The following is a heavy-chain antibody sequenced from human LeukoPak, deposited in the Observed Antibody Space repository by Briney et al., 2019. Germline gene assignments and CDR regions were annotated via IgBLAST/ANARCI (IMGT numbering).Heavy chain of an antibody. D-gene: IGHD3-9*01. CDR1: GYTFTGYY. V-gene: IGHV1-2*02. Sequence: ASVKVSCKASGYTFTGYYMHWVRQAPGQGLEWMGWTNPNSGGTNYAQKFQGRVTMTRDTSISTAYMELSRLRSDDTAVYYCARHVIYDILTGYRDYFDYWGQGTLVTVSS. CDR2: TNPNSGGT. CDR3: ARHVIYDILTGYRDYFDY. J-gene: IGHJ4*02.